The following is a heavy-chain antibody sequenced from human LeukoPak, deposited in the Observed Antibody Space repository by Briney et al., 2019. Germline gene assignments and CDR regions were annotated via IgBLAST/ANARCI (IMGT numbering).Heavy chain of an antibody. CDR3: ARGLSYSSGWQNFDY. CDR2: IYTSGST. J-gene: IGHJ4*02. D-gene: IGHD6-19*01. V-gene: IGHV4-4*07. Sequence: PSETLSLTCTVSGGSISSYYWSWIRQPAGKGLEWIGRIYTSGSTNYNPSLKSRVTMPVDTSKNQFSLKLSSVTAADTAVYYCARGLSYSSGWQNFDYWGQGTLVTVSS. CDR1: GGSISSYY.